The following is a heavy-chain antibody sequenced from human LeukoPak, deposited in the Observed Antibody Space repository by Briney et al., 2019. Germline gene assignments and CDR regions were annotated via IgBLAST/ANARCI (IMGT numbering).Heavy chain of an antibody. CDR1: GFTFSSYS. V-gene: IGHV3-21*01. CDR3: ARDDSSGPPGY. CDR2: ISSSSSYI. D-gene: IGHD3-22*01. Sequence: GSLRLSCAASGFTFSSYSMNWVRQAPGKGLEWVSSISSSSSYIFYADSVKGRFTISRDNAKNSLYLQMNSLRAEDTAVYYCARDDSSGPPGYWGQGTLVTVSS. J-gene: IGHJ4*02.